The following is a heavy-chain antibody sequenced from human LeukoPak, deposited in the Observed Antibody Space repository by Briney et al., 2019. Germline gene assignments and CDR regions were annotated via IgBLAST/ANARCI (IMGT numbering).Heavy chain of an antibody. V-gene: IGHV3-7*01. CDR1: GFTFSNYW. D-gene: IGHD3-10*01. J-gene: IGHJ6*02. Sequence: PGGSLRLSCAASGFTFSNYWMSWVRQAPGKGLEWVANIKQDGSEKYYVDSVKGRFTISRDNSKNTLYLQMNSLRAEDTAVYYCATCPEVVRGGCYYGMDVWGQGTTVTVSS. CDR3: ATCPEVVRGGCYYGMDV. CDR2: IKQDGSEK.